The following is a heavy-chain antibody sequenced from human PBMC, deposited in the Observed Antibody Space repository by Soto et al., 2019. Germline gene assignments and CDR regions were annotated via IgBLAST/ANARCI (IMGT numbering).Heavy chain of an antibody. CDR2: VYPSGGGT. V-gene: IGHV1-46*01. CDR1: GYTFSITY. Sequence: QVQLVQSGAGVRKPGASVRVSCKAAGYTFSITYLHWLRQAPGQGLEWLGLVYPSGGGTNYKESFKGRLNITRDTSTSTVYMDLSRLTSEDTAIYYCARGYCSGGNCYNGLDVWGQGTTVTVSS. J-gene: IGHJ6*02. D-gene: IGHD2-15*01. CDR3: ARGYCSGGNCYNGLDV.